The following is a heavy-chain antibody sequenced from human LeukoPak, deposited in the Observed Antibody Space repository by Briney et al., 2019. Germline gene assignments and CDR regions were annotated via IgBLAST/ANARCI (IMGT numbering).Heavy chain of an antibody. CDR2: IKQGGSEI. Sequence: GGSLRLSCSASGFTFSRFWMSWVRQAPGKGLEYVALIKQGGSEIYHMDSVKGRFTISRDDATNSLYLQMNSLRVEDTALYYCARDRESETDSEGDYWGQGTLVTVSS. CDR1: GFTFSRFW. V-gene: IGHV3-7*01. CDR3: ARDRESETDSEGDY. J-gene: IGHJ4*02. D-gene: IGHD4-11*01.